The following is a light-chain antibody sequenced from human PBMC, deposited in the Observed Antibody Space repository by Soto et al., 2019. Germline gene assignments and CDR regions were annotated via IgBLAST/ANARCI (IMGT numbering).Light chain of an antibody. CDR1: SSDVGGYNY. CDR2: AVT. CDR3: SSYAGSNNYV. V-gene: IGLV2-8*01. J-gene: IGLJ1*01. Sequence: LTQPPSASGSPGRSVTISCTGTSSDVGGYNYVSWYQHHPGKAPQLIIYAVTQRPSGVPDRFSGSKSGNTASLTVSGLQAEDEADYYCSSYAGSNNYVFGTGTKVTVL.